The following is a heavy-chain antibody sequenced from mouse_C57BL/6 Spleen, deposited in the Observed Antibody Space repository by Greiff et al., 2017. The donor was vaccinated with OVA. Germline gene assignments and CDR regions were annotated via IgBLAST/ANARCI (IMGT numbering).Heavy chain of an antibody. D-gene: IGHD1-1*01. V-gene: IGHV5-9-1*02. CDR3: TRECTTGVAWFAY. CDR1: GFTFSSYA. J-gene: IGHJ3*01. Sequence: EVKLMESGEGLVKPGGSLKLSCAASGFTFSSYAMSWVRQTPEKRLEWVAYISSGGDYIYYADTVKGRFTISRDNARNTLYLQMSCLKSEDTAMYYCTRECTTGVAWFAYWGQGTLVTVSA. CDR2: ISSGGDYI.